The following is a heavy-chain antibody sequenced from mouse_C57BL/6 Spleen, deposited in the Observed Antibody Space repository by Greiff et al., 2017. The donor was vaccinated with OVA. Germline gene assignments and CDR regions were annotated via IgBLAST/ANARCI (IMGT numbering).Heavy chain of an antibody. J-gene: IGHJ3*01. CDR2: IDPSDSET. Sequence: QVQLQQPGAELVRPGSSVKLSCTASGYTFTSYWMHWVKQRPIQGLEWIGNIDPSDSETNYNQKFKDKATLTVDKSSSTAYMQLSSLTSEDSAVYYCARGIYYEYDGVAYWGQGTLVTVSA. D-gene: IGHD2-4*01. CDR3: ARGIYYEYDGVAY. CDR1: GYTFTSYW. V-gene: IGHV1-52*01.